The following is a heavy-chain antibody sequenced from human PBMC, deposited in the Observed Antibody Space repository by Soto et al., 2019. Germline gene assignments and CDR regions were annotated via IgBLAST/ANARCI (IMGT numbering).Heavy chain of an antibody. CDR2: IFYTGST. J-gene: IGHJ4*02. D-gene: IGHD3-22*01. V-gene: IGHV4-31*03. CDR1: GGSINSGGYY. Sequence: PSETLSLTCTVSGGSINSGGYYWGWIRQHPGKGLEWNGKIFYTGSTSYNLSLKSRVNISVDTSKNQFSLKVNSVTAADTAVYYCASNYYYSYVLGYWGQGALVTVSS. CDR3: ASNYYYSYVLGY.